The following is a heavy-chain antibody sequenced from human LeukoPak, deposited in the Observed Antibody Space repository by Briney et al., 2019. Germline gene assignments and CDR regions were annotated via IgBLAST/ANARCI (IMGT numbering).Heavy chain of an antibody. CDR1: GFTFSSYA. V-gene: IGHV3-23*01. CDR3: AKDKDIVVVVAASDAFDI. CDR2: ISGSGGST. J-gene: IGHJ3*02. Sequence: PGGSLRLSCAASGFTFSSYAMSWVRQAPGKGLEWVSAISGSGGSTYYADSVKGRFTISRDNSKNTLYLQMNSLRAEDTAVYYCAKDKDIVVVVAASDAFDIWGQGTMVTVSS. D-gene: IGHD2-15*01.